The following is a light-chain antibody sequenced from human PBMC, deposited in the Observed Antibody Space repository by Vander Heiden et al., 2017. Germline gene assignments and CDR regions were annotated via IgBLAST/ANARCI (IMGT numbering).Light chain of an antibody. Sequence: SALTQPPSASGSPAQSVTISCTGTSSDVGGYNYVSWYQQNPGNANNLMIYEVSKRPSGVPVRFSGSKAGNTASLTASGREEEEDAEYYGSSDAGSNFYVFGTGTKGTVL. CDR3: SSDAGSNFYV. V-gene: IGLV2-8*01. J-gene: IGLJ1*01. CDR1: SSDVGGYNY. CDR2: EVS.